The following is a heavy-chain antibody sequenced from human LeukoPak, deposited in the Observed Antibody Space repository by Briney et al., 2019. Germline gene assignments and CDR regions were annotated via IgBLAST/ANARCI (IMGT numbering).Heavy chain of an antibody. V-gene: IGHV3-21*06. D-gene: IGHD3-9*01. CDR2: ISSTSSDI. J-gene: IGHJ4*02. CDR1: GFTFSSYS. CDR3: ARGSGYDILTGYYYYFDY. Sequence: GGSLRLSCAASGFTFSSYSMNWVRQAPGKGLEWVSCISSTSSDIYYADSVKGRFTISRDNAKNLLYLQMNSLRDEDTAVYYCARGSGYDILTGYYYYFDYWGQGTLVTVSS.